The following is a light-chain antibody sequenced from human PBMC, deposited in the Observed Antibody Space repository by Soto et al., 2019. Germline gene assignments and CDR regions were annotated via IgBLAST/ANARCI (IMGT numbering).Light chain of an antibody. V-gene: IGKV3-11*01. CDR1: QSVGSY. J-gene: IGKJ2*01. Sequence: DIVLTQSPATLSFSPGERATLYCRASQSVGSYLAWFQHKPGQAPRLLIYGASNRATDIPGRFSGRGSGTDFTLTISSLESGDSAVYYCQQRDKWPRTFGQGTKLEIK. CDR3: QQRDKWPRT. CDR2: GAS.